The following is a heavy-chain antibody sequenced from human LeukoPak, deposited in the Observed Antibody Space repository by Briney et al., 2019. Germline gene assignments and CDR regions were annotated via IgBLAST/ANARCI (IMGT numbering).Heavy chain of an antibody. CDR2: ISAYNGNT. CDR1: GYTFTSYG. V-gene: IGHV1-18*01. CDR3: ARAEVVTFHYYYYMDV. J-gene: IGHJ6*03. Sequence: ASVKVSCKASGYTFTSYGIGWVRQAPGQGLEWMGWISAYNGNTNYAQKLQGRVTMTRDTSTSTVYMELSSLRSEDTAVYYCARAEVVTFHYYYYMDVWGKGTTVTIPS. D-gene: IGHD3-22*01.